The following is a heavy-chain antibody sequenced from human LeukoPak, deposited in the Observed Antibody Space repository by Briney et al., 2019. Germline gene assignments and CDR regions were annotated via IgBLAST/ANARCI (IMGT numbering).Heavy chain of an antibody. D-gene: IGHD3-9*01. CDR1: GFTFSSYG. CDR3: AKEGLRYFRVYYYGMDV. J-gene: IGHJ6*02. V-gene: IGHV3-30*18. Sequence: GGSLRLSCAASGFTFSSYGMHWVRQAPGKGLEWVAVISYDGSNKYYADSVKGRFTISRDNSKNTLYLQVNSLRAEDTAVYYCAKEGLRYFRVYYYGMDVWGQGTTVTVCS. CDR2: ISYDGSNK.